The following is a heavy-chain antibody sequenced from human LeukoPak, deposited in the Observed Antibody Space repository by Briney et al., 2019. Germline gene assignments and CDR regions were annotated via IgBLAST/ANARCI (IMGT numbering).Heavy chain of an antibody. D-gene: IGHD2-2*01. CDR2: INPKSGGT. Sequence: ASVKLSCKASGYTFTGYYMHWVRQAPGQGLEWMGWINPKSGGTNYAQKFQGRVTMTRDTSIHTAYMELSRLRSDDTAVYYCAREEYGFDPWGQGTLVTVFS. J-gene: IGHJ5*02. CDR3: AREEYGFDP. CDR1: GYTFTGYY. V-gene: IGHV1-2*02.